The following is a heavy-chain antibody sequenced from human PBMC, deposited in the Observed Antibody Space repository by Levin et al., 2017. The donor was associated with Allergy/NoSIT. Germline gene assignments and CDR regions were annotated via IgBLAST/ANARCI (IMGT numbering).Heavy chain of an antibody. CDR1: GFTFSSYG. J-gene: IGHJ6*02. CDR2: IWYDGSNK. Sequence: GESLKISCAASGFTFSSYGMHWVRQAPGKGLEWVAVIWYDGSNKYYADSVKGRFTISRDNSKNTLYLQMNSLRAEDTAVYYCARDPVGYSSSWPHYYYGMDVWGQGTTVTVSS. CDR3: ARDPVGYSSSWPHYYYGMDV. V-gene: IGHV3-33*01. D-gene: IGHD6-13*01.